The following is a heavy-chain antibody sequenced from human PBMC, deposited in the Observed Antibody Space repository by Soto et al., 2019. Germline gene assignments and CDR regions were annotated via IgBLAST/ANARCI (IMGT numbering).Heavy chain of an antibody. D-gene: IGHD1-1*01. CDR2: VSSSGSTI. CDR1: GFTFSDYY. J-gene: IGHJ4*02. CDR3: AREANDELYYFDY. V-gene: IGHV3-11*01. Sequence: GGSLRLSCAASGFTFSDYYMSWIRQAPGKGLEWVSYVSSSGSTIYYADSVKGRFTISRDNAKNSLYLQMNSLRAEDTAVYYCAREANDELYYFDYWGQGTLVTVSS.